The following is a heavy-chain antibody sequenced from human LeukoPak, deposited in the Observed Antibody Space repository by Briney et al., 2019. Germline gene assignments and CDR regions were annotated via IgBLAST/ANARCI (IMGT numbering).Heavy chain of an antibody. CDR2: IIPILGIA. J-gene: IGHJ3*02. CDR3: ARSFIVGATEGAFDI. Sequence: ASVKVSCKASGGTFSSYAISWVRQAPGQGLEWMGRIIPILGIANYAQKFQGRVTITADKSTSAAYMELSSLRSEDTAVYYCARSFIVGATEGAFDIWGQGTMVTVSS. V-gene: IGHV1-69*04. CDR1: GGTFSSYA. D-gene: IGHD1-26*01.